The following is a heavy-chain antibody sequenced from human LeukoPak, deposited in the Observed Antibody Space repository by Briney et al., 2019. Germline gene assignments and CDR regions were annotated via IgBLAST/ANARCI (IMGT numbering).Heavy chain of an antibody. D-gene: IGHD3-22*01. CDR2: IDRGGSS. CDR1: GGSLNVYY. V-gene: IGHV4-34*01. Sequence: SETLSLTCEVYGGSLNVYYLSWIRQSPGKGLEWMGEIDRGGSSNYNPSLKSRVTVSLDTSTNKFSLNMTSVTAADTAVYYCARSSRSYEGTAYYFRHWGQGILVTVSS. CDR3: ARSSRSYEGTAYYFRH. J-gene: IGHJ4*02.